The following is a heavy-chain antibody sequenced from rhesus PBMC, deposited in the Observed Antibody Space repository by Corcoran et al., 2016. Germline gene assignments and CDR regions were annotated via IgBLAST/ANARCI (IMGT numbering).Heavy chain of an antibody. CDR3: AKVQQLTFDC. CDR1: GCTFSTYS. J-gene: IGHJ4*01. D-gene: IGHD6-13*01. V-gene: IGHV3-103*01. Sequence: EVQLVESGGGLAKPGGSLRISCAASGCTFSTYSMLWVRQAPGKVLDWVSGISGGGTTYYADSVKGRFTISRDNSKNTLSLQMNSLRPEDTAVYYCAKVQQLTFDCWGQGVLVTVSS. CDR2: ISGGGTT.